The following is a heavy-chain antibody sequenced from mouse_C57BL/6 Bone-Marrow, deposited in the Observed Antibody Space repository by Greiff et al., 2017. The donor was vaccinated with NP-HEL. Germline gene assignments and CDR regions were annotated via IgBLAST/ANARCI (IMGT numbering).Heavy chain of an antibody. V-gene: IGHV1-81*01. CDR2: IYPRSGNT. J-gene: IGHJ1*01. D-gene: IGHD2-10*01. CDR1: GYTFTSYG. CDR3: ARGPSYGNRWYFDV. Sequence: QVHVKQSGAELARPGASVKLSCKASGYTFTSYGISWVKQRTGQGLEWIGEIYPRSGNTYYNEKFKGKATLTADKSSSTAYMELSSLTSEDSAVYFCARGPSYGNRWYFDVWGQGTTVTVSS.